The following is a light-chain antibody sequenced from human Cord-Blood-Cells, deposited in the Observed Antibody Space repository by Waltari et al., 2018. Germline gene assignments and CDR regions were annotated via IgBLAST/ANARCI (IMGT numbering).Light chain of an antibody. CDR3: CSYAGSYAFWV. J-gene: IGLJ3*02. V-gene: IGLV2-11*01. Sequence: QSALTQPRSVSGSPGQSVTISCTGTSSDVGGSNYFSWYQQHPGNAPKLMIYDVSQRASGVPDRFSGSKSGNTASLTISGLQAEDEADYYCCSYAGSYAFWVFGGGTKLTVL. CDR1: SSDVGGSNY. CDR2: DVS.